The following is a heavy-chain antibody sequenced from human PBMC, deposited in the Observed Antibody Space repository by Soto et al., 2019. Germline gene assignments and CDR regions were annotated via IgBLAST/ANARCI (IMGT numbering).Heavy chain of an antibody. CDR3: ARHDFFWSGPTDY. J-gene: IGHJ4*02. D-gene: IGHD3-3*01. V-gene: IGHV5-10-1*01. Sequence: PGESLKISCKGSGYSFTSYWISWVRQMPGKGLEWMGRIDPSDSCTNYSPSFQGHVTISADKSISTAYLQWSSLKASDTAMYYCARHDFFWSGPTDYWGQGTMVTVSS. CDR2: IDPSDSCT. CDR1: GYSFTSYW.